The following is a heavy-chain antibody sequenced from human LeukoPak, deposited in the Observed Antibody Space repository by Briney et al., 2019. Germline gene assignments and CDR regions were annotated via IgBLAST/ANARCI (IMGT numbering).Heavy chain of an antibody. CDR1: GFTFSDYY. J-gene: IGHJ4*02. CDR3: AKVNYGSGSYYTPIDY. Sequence: PGGSLRLSCAASGFTFSDYYMSWIRQAPGKGLEWVSYISSSGSTIYYADSVKGRFTISRDNSKNTLYLQMNSLRAEDTAVYYCAKVNYGSGSYYTPIDYWGQGTLVTVSS. D-gene: IGHD3-10*01. CDR2: ISSSGSTI. V-gene: IGHV3-11*01.